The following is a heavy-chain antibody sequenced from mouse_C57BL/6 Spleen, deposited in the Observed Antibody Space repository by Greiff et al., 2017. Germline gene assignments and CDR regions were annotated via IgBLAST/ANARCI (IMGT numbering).Heavy chain of an antibody. CDR2: IDPETGGT. D-gene: IGHD1-1*01. Sequence: VKLMESGAELVRPGASVTLSCKASGYTFTDYEMHWVKQTPVHGLEWIGAIDPETGGTAYNQKFKGKAILTADKSSSTAYMELRSLTSEDSAVYYCTRSYYGSRGNYFDYWGQGTTLIVSS. V-gene: IGHV1-15*01. CDR1: GYTFTDYE. CDR3: TRSYYGSRGNYFDY. J-gene: IGHJ2*01.